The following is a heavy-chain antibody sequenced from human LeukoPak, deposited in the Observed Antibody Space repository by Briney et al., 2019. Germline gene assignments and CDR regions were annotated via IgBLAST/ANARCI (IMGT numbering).Heavy chain of an antibody. D-gene: IGHD2-2*01. Sequence: SETLSLTCTVSGGLISSGDYYWSWIRQPPGKGLEWIGYIYYSGSTYYNPSLKSRVTISVDTSKNQFSLKLSSVTAADTAVYYCARGFPYCSSTSCYGTLYYFDYWGQGTLVTVSS. CDR2: IYYSGST. J-gene: IGHJ4*02. CDR3: ARGFPYCSSTSCYGTLYYFDY. CDR1: GGLISSGDYY. V-gene: IGHV4-30-4*01.